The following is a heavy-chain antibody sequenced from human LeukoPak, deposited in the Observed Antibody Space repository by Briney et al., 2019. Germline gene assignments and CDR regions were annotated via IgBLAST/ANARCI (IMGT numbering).Heavy chain of an antibody. V-gene: IGHV4-38-2*02. J-gene: IGHJ5*02. CDR2: IFHDGGA. CDR1: GYSISNGYQ. D-gene: IGHD2-2*01. Sequence: PSETLSLTCDVSGYSISNGYQWAWIRQSPGRGLEWIGTIFHDGGAHYNPSLGSRVVISIDMSKNQFSLRLRSVTVADTAVYYCARDPRWLTPDCTSTSCYENYFDPWGRGTLVTVSS. CDR3: ARDPRWLTPDCTSTSCYENYFDP.